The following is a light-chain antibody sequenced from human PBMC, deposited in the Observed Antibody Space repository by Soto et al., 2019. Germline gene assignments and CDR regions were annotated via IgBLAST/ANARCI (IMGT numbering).Light chain of an antibody. CDR1: SSDVGGYNY. Sequence: QSVLTQPASVSGSPGQSITISCTGTSSDVGGYNYASWYQHHPGKAPKLIIYEVSHRPSGASNHFSGYKSGNTASLTISGLQAEDEADYYCSSYTSTITPCVFGTGTKATVL. CDR3: SSYTSTITPCV. CDR2: EVS. J-gene: IGLJ1*01. V-gene: IGLV2-14*01.